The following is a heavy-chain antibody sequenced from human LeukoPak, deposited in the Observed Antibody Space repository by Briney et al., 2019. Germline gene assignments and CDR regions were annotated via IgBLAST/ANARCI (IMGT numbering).Heavy chain of an antibody. CDR1: GVSISSNY. CDR2: IYHSGST. Sequence: SETLSLTCTVSGVSISSNYWSWIRQPPGKGLEWIGYIYHSGSTNYNPSLKSRVTISVDTSKNHFSLMLSSVTAADAAVYYCARYSAPVTSIDYWGQGTLVPVSS. J-gene: IGHJ4*02. CDR3: ARYSAPVTSIDY. D-gene: IGHD2-21*02. V-gene: IGHV4-59*01.